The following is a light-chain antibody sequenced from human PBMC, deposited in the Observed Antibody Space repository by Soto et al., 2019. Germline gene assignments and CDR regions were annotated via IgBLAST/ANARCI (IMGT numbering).Light chain of an antibody. CDR2: DVS. Sequence: QSALTQPRSVSWSPGQSVTISCTGTSSDVGGYDYVSWYQQHPGKAPKLMIYDVSKRPSGVPDRFSGSKSGNTASLTISGLQAEDEADYYCCSYAGSYVFGTGTKVTVL. V-gene: IGLV2-11*01. CDR3: CSYAGSYV. J-gene: IGLJ1*01. CDR1: SSDVGGYDY.